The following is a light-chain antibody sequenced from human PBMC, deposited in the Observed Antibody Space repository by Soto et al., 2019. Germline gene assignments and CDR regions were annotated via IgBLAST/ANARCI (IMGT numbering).Light chain of an antibody. V-gene: IGKV1-39*01. CDR2: AAS. J-gene: IGKJ1*01. CDR3: QQSYNSPRT. Sequence: DIQMTQSPSSLSASVGDRVTITCRASQSISTHLNWYQQKPGRAPNLLIYAASTLQTGVPSRFSGSGSGTDFTLTINSLQPEDFATYYCQQSYNSPRTFGQGTKVEI. CDR1: QSISTH.